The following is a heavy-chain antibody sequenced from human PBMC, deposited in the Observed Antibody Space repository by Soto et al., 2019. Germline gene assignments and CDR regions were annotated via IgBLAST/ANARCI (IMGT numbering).Heavy chain of an antibody. CDR2: ISGSGDNT. CDR1: KFTFSTYA. Sequence: EVQLLESGGGLVQRGGSLRLSCAASKFTFSTYAMTWVRQAPGKGLEWVPDISGSGDNTYYADSVKGRFTISRDSSKSTLYLQMNSLRAEDTAVYYCAKDMVHCTGTRCARYFEKWGRGTLVTVSS. D-gene: IGHD2-8*02. J-gene: IGHJ4*02. CDR3: AKDMVHCTGTRCARYFEK. V-gene: IGHV3-23*01.